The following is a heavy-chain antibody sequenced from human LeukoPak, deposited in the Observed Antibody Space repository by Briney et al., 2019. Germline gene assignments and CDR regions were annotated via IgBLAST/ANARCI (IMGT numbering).Heavy chain of an antibody. V-gene: IGHV3-11*05. D-gene: IGHD2-2*01. CDR1: GFTFSDYY. CDR2: TSSSSSYT. CDR3: ARDWGVDYCSSTSCRIY. J-gene: IGHJ4*02. Sequence: PGGSLRLSCAASGFTFSDYYMSWIRQAPGKGLEWVSYTSSSSSYTNYADSVKGRFTISRDNAKNSLYLQMNSLRAEDTAVYYCARDWGVDYCSSTSCRIYWGQGTLVTVSS.